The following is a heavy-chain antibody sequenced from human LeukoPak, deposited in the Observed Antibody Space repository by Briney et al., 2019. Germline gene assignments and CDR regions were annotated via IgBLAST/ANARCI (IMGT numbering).Heavy chain of an antibody. CDR3: ASVVTGGEDY. CDR1: GGSFSGYY. J-gene: IGHJ4*02. V-gene: IGHV4-34*01. CDR2: INHSGST. Sequence: SGTLSLTCAVYGGSFSGYYWSWIRQPPGKGLEWIGEINHSGSTNYNPSLKSRVTISVDTSKNQFSLKLSSVTAADTAVYYCASVVTGGEDYWGQGTLVTVSS. D-gene: IGHD3-22*01.